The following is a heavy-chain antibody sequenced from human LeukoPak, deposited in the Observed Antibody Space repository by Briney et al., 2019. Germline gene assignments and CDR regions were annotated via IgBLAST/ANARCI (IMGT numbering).Heavy chain of an antibody. CDR3: ARSHSSSWYIDY. V-gene: IGHV3-7*01. D-gene: IGHD6-13*01. CDR1: GFTFSSYW. CDR2: IKDDGSEK. Sequence: GGSLRLSCVGSGFTFSSYWMTWVRQAPGKGLEWVANIKDDGSEKYSVDSVKGRFTISRDNAKNSLYLQMNSLRAEDTAVYYCARSHSSSWYIDYWGQGTLVTVSS. J-gene: IGHJ4*02.